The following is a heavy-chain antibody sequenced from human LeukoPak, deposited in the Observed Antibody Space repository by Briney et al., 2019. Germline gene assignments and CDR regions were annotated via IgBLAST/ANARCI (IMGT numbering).Heavy chain of an antibody. D-gene: IGHD5-12*01. J-gene: IGHJ4*02. CDR2: TSFDESTK. CDR1: GFIFRDYD. CDR3: ARDAGWLRSFDY. V-gene: IGHV3-30-3*01. Sequence: PGGSLTLSCTASGFIFRDYDMNWVRQAPGKGLEWVAVTSFDESTKHYAASVQGRFTISRDNSKNTLYLQMNSLRAEDTAVYFCARDAGWLRSFDYWGQGTLVTVSS.